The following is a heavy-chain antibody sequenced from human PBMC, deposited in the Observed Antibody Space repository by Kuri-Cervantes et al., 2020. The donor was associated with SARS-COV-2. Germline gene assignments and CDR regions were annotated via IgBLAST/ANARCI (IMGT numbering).Heavy chain of an antibody. CDR2: IYTSGST. J-gene: IGHJ3*02. CDR1: GGSISSYY. D-gene: IGHD3-22*01. V-gene: IGHV4-4*07. CDR3: ARTYYYDSSGYPRYSDAFDI. Sequence: SETLSLTCTVSGGSISSYYWSWIRQPAGKGLEWTGRIYTSGSTNYNPSLKSRVTMSVDTSKNQFSLKLSSVTAADTAVYYCARTYYYDSSGYPRYSDAFDIWGQGTMVTVSS.